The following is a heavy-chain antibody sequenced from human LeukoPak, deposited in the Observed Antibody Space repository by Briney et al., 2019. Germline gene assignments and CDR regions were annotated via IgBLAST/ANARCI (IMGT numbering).Heavy chain of an antibody. CDR3: ARVGTTGATADN. Sequence: ASVKVSCKASGYTFTTYSISWVRQAPGQGLEWMGWISAYNGKTNFAQKFQGRITMTTDTSTSTVYMELKSLTSEDTAVYFCARVGTTGATADNWGQGTLVTVSS. V-gene: IGHV1-18*01. CDR1: GYTFTTYS. CDR2: ISAYNGKT. D-gene: IGHD4-11*01. J-gene: IGHJ4*02.